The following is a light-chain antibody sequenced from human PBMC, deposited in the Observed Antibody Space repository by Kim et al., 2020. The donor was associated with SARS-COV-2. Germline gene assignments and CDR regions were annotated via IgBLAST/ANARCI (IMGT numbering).Light chain of an antibody. V-gene: IGLV3-21*04. Sequence: SYELTQPPSVSVAPGKTARITCGGNNIGSKSVHLYQQKPRQAPVLVIYYDSDRPSGIPERFSGSNSGNTATLTISRVEAGDEADYYCQVWDRSSDHVVFGGGTQLTVL. CDR2: YDS. CDR1: NIGSKS. CDR3: QVWDRSSDHVV. J-gene: IGLJ2*01.